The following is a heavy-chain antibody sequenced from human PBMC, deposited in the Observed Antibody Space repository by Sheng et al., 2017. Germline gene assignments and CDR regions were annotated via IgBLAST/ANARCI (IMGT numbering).Heavy chain of an antibody. CDR1: EIAVGGNY. Sequence: EVQLVESGGGLVKPGESLTLSCAASEIAVGGNYMSWVRQAPGKGLEWVSLIDAGGHTYYAASVKGRFTISRDTFENTVYFQMNSLRVEDTALYYCARGPNFDSWGQGTLVTVSS. J-gene: IGHJ4*02. V-gene: IGHV3-53*01. CDR3: ARGPNFDS. CDR2: IDAGGHT.